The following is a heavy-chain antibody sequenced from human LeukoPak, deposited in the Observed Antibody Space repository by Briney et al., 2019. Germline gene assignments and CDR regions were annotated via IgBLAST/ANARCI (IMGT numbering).Heavy chain of an antibody. CDR1: GFTFSSYS. D-gene: IGHD6-13*01. V-gene: IGHV3-21*01. CDR2: ISSSSSYI. CDR3: ARANSSSWYGSIDY. Sequence: GGSLRLSCAASGFTFSSYSMNWVRQAPGKGLEWVSSISSSSSYIYYADSVKGRFTISRDNAKNSLYLQMNSLRAEDTAVYYCARANSSSWYGSIDYSGQGTLVTVSS. J-gene: IGHJ4*02.